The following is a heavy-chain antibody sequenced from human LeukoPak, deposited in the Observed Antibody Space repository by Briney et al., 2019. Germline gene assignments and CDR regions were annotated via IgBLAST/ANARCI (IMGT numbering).Heavy chain of an antibody. CDR2: MKKDGSET. D-gene: IGHD3-10*01. CDR3: GRHRSGSGTYFIDY. CDR1: GFTFSSYS. Sequence: PGGSLRLSCVVSGFTFSSYSMIWVRQAPGKGLQWVANMKKDGSETNYVYSVKGRFTISRDNAKNSLYLQMNSLRAEDTAVYYCGRHRSGSGTYFIDYWGQGTLVSVSS. J-gene: IGHJ4*02. V-gene: IGHV3-7*01.